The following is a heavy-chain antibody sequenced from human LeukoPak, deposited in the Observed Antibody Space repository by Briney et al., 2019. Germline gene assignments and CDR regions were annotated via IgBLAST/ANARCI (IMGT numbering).Heavy chain of an antibody. CDR2: IIPIFGTA. V-gene: IGHV1-69*05. Sequence: SVKVSCKASGGTFRSYAISWVRQAPGHGLEGRGGIIPIFGTANYGQKFQGRVTITTDESTSTAYMELSSLRSEDTAVYYCASSPYYYDSSGDYFDYWGQGTLVTVSS. D-gene: IGHD3-22*01. CDR1: GGTFRSYA. J-gene: IGHJ4*02. CDR3: ASSPYYYDSSGDYFDY.